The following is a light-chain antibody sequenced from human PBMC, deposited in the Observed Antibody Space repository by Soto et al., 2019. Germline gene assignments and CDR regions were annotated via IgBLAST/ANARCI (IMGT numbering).Light chain of an antibody. V-gene: IGKV3-20*01. CDR2: GVS. CDR1: QTVTSSQ. Sequence: EIVLTQSPDTLSLSPGERATLSCAASQTVTSSQLAWYQQKPGQAPRLLVYGVSSRATGIPDRFSGSGSETDFTLTINRLEPEDFAVYFCQQYAKSPYTCGQGTKVEFK. J-gene: IGKJ2*01. CDR3: QQYAKSPYT.